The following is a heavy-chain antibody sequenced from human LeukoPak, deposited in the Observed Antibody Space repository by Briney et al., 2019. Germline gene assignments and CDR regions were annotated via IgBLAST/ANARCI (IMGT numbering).Heavy chain of an antibody. V-gene: IGHV4-59*01. CDR3: ASSYSYGYGYYGMDV. CDR2: IYYSGGT. CDR1: GCSISSYY. D-gene: IGHD5-18*01. Sequence: SETLSLTCTVSGCSISSYYWSWIRQPPGKGLEWIGNIYYSGGTNYNPSLKSRVTISVDTSKNKFSLKLSSVTAADTAVYYCASSYSYGYGYYGMDVWGQGTTVTVSS. J-gene: IGHJ6*02.